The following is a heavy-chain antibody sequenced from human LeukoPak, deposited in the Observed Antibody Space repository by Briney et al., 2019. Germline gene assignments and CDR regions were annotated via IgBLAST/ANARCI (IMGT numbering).Heavy chain of an antibody. V-gene: IGHV1-69*04. CDR2: IIPILGIA. CDR3: ARAETYSSSWCRI. Sequence: SVKVSCKASGYTFTNYGFSWVRQAPGQGLEWMGRIIPILGIANYAQKFQGRVTITADKSTSTAYMELSSLRSEDTAVYYCARAETYSSSWCRIWGQGTLVTVSS. J-gene: IGHJ4*02. CDR1: GYTFTNYG. D-gene: IGHD6-13*01.